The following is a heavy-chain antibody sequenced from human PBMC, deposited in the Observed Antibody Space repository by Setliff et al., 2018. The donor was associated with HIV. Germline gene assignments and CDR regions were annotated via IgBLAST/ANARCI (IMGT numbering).Heavy chain of an antibody. CDR3: AMLDTSDYFRNNWFDS. CDR2: IHTTGST. V-gene: IGHV4-61*09. CDR1: GDSISSGSYY. D-gene: IGHD3-22*01. Sequence: SETLSLTCSVSGDSISSGSYYWSWIRLPAGKALEWIGQIHTTGSTNYNPSLKNRVTISMDTSKNQFSLNLNSVTAADTAVYYCAMLDTSDYFRNNWFDSWGQGTLVTVSS. J-gene: IGHJ5*01.